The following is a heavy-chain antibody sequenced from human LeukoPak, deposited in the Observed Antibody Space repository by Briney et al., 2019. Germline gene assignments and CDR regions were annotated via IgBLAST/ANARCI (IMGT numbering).Heavy chain of an antibody. CDR1: GDSISSGGYY. J-gene: IGHJ4*02. CDR3: ARKSSGSYSFHY. V-gene: IGHV4-31*03. D-gene: IGHD1-26*01. Sequence: PSQTLSLTCTVSGDSISSGGYYWSWIRQHPGKGLEWIGYIYYSGSTYYNPSLKSRDTISVDTSKNQFSLKLSSVTAADTAVYYCARKSSGSYSFHYWGQGTLVTVSS. CDR2: IYYSGST.